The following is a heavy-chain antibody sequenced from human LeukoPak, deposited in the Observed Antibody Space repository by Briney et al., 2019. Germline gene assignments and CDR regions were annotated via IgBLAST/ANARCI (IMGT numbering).Heavy chain of an antibody. Sequence: PGGSLRLSCAASGFTFSSYVMHWVRQAPGKGLEWVAGISYDGNNKYYAESVKGRFTISRDNSKNTLYLQMNSLRAEDTAVYYCAKDWVVRGVISYWGQGPLVTVSS. D-gene: IGHD3-10*01. CDR3: AKDWVVRGVISY. J-gene: IGHJ4*02. CDR1: GFTFSSYV. CDR2: ISYDGNNK. V-gene: IGHV3-30*18.